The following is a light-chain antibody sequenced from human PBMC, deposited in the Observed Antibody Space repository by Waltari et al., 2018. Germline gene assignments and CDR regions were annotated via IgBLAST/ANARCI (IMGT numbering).Light chain of an antibody. CDR3: RKYDNHRS. V-gene: IGKV1-33*01. CDR1: QDIRNY. J-gene: IGKJ4*01. Sequence: DIQMTQSPSSLSASVGDRVTITCQASQDIRNYFNWYQQKPGKAPKLLIYDASNLEAGVSSRFRGSGSWTDFTFSIGRLQPEDIDTQYCRKYDNHRSFGGGTKVEIK. CDR2: DAS.